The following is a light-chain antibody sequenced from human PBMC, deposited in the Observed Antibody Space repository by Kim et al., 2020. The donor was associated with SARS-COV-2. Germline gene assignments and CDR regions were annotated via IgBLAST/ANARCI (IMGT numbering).Light chain of an antibody. CDR3: QQYNSYPYT. CDR2: KAS. V-gene: IGKV1-5*03. CDR1: QSISSW. Sequence: SASVGDRVTITCRASQSISSWLAWYQQKPGKALKFLIYKASSLQSGVPSRFSGSGSGTEFTLTISSLQPDDFATYYCQQYNSYPYTFGQGTKLEI. J-gene: IGKJ2*01.